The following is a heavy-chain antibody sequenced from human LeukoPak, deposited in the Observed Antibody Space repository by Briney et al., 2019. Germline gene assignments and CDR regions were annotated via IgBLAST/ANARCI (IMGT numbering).Heavy chain of an antibody. Sequence: SETLSLTCAVSGYSISSGYYWGWIRQPPGKGLEWIGSIYHSGSTYYNPSLKSRVTISVDTSKNQFSLKLSSVTAADTAVYYCARRLVVLHGFDYWGEGTLVTVSS. CDR1: GYSISSGYY. V-gene: IGHV4-38-2*01. D-gene: IGHD3-16*02. CDR2: IYHSGST. J-gene: IGHJ4*02. CDR3: ARRLVVLHGFDY.